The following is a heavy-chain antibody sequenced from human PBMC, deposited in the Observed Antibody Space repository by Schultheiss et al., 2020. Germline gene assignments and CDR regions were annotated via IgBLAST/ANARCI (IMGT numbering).Heavy chain of an antibody. CDR3: ARWTEGYYYGMDV. J-gene: IGHJ6*02. Sequence: SETLSLTCTVSGGSISSGDYYWGWIRQPPGKGLEWIGEIYHSGSTNYNPSLKSRVTISVDKSKNQFSLKLSSVTAADTAVYYCARWTEGYYYGMDVWGQGTTVTVSS. CDR2: IYHSGST. CDR1: GGSISSGDYY. D-gene: IGHD3/OR15-3a*01. V-gene: IGHV4-39*07.